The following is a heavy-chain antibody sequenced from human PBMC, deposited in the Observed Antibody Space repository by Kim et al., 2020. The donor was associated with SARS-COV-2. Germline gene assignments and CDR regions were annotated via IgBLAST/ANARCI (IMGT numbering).Heavy chain of an antibody. CDR2: IIPIFGTA. CDR3: ASSLYYDILTGYSPGYFDY. J-gene: IGHJ4*02. V-gene: IGHV1-69*13. Sequence: SVKVSCKASGGTFSSYAISWVRQAPGQGLEWMGGIIPIFGTANYAQKFQGRVTITADESTSTAYMELSSLRSEDTAVYYCASSLYYDILTGYSPGYFDYWGQGTLVTVSS. CDR1: GGTFSSYA. D-gene: IGHD3-9*01.